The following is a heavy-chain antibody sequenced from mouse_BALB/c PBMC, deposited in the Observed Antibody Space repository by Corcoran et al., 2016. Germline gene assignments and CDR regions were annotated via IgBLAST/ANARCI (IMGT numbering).Heavy chain of an antibody. CDR3: AREDGNYAY. D-gene: IGHD2-1*01. J-gene: IGHJ3*01. CDR2: ILPGSGST. V-gene: IGHV1-9*01. CDR1: GYTFSSYW. Sequence: QVQLQQSGAELMKPGASVKISCKATGYTFSSYWIEWVKQRPGHGLEWIGEILPGSGSTNYNEKFKGKATFTADTSSNTAYMQLSSLTSEDSAVYYCAREDGNYAYWGQGTLVTVSA.